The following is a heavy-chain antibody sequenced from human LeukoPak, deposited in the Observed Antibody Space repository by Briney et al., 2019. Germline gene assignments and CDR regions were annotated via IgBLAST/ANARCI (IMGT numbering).Heavy chain of an antibody. J-gene: IGHJ4*02. Sequence: GRSLRLSCAASGFSFSNAWMTCVRQAPGKGLEWGGRITSKTDGGTTDYAAPVKGRFTISRDDSTNTLYLQMNSLKTEDTAVYYCTTASQYYYGSGSYTRIGYWGQGTLVTVSS. V-gene: IGHV3-15*01. CDR1: GFSFSNAW. CDR2: ITSKTDGGTT. CDR3: TTASQYYYGSGSYTRIGY. D-gene: IGHD3-10*01.